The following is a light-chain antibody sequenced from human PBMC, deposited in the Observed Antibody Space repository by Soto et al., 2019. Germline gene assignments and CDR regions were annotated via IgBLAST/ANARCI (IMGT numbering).Light chain of an antibody. Sequence: NFMLTQPHSVSGSPGKTITISCTRSSGSFASNYVQRYRQRPGSVPTTVIYEDDQRPSGVPARFSGSIDSSSNSASLTISGLQTEDEADYYCQSYDNNIVVFGGGTKLTVL. CDR2: EDD. CDR1: SGSFASNY. J-gene: IGLJ2*01. CDR3: QSYDNNIVV. V-gene: IGLV6-57*04.